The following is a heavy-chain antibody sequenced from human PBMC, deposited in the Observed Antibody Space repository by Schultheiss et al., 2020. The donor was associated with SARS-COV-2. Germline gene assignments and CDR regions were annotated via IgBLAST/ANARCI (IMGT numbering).Heavy chain of an antibody. D-gene: IGHD2-15*01. Sequence: SGPTLVKPTQTLTLTCTFSGFSLSTSGMCVSWIRQPPGKGLEWLARIDWDDDKYYSTSLKTRLTISKDTSKNQVVLTMTNMDPVDTATYYCARIGRYCSGGSCYRPADYYYYGMDVWGQGTTVTVSS. V-gene: IGHV2-70*11. CDR1: GFSLSTSGMC. J-gene: IGHJ6*02. CDR3: ARIGRYCSGGSCYRPADYYYYGMDV. CDR2: IDWDDDK.